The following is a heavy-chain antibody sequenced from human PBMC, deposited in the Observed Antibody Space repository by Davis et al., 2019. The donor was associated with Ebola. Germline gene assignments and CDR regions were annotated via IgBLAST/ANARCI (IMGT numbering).Heavy chain of an antibody. V-gene: IGHV1-69*13. CDR3: AGLGDYYYYYGMDV. D-gene: IGHD7-27*01. CDR2: IVPIFGTA. J-gene: IGHJ6*02. CDR1: GGTFSSYA. Sequence: SVKVSCKASGGTFSSYAISWVRQAPGQGLEWMGGIVPIFGTANYAQKFQGRVTITADESTSTAYMELSSLRSEDTAVYYCAGLGDYYYYYGMDVWGQGTTVTVSS.